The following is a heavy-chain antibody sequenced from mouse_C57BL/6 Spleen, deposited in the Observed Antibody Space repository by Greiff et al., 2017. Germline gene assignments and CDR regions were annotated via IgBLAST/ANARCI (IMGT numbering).Heavy chain of an antibody. D-gene: IGHD2-4*01. J-gene: IGHJ3*01. Sequence: VQLQQPGAELVKPGASVKLSCKASGYTFTSYWMHWVKQRPGQGLEWIGMIHPNSGSTNYNEKLKSKATLTVDKSSSTAYMQLSSLTSEDSAVYYCAREEIYDYDGAWFAYWGQGTLVTVSA. V-gene: IGHV1-64*01. CDR1: GYTFTSYW. CDR3: AREEIYDYDGAWFAY. CDR2: IHPNSGST.